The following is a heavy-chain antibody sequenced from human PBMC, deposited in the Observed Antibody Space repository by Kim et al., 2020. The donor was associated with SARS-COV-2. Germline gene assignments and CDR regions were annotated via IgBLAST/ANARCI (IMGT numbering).Heavy chain of an antibody. CDR3: ATGYCSSTSCSPNPYYYYYYGMDI. CDR1: GYTLTELF. J-gene: IGHJ6*02. D-gene: IGHD2-2*01. V-gene: IGHV1-24*01. CDR2: FDPEDGET. Sequence: ASVKVSCKVSGYTLTELFMHWVRQAPGKGLEWMGGFDPEDGETIYAQKFQGRVTMTEDTSTDTAYMELSSLRSEDTAVYYCATGYCSSTSCSPNPYYYYYYGMDIWGQGTTVTVSS.